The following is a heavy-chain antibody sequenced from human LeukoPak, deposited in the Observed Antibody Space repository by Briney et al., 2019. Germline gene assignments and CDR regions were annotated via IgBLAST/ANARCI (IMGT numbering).Heavy chain of an antibody. CDR1: GGSISSSCYY. V-gene: IGHV4-39*01. CDR3: ARHTIRGYDVSTLDY. Sequence: SETLSLTCTVSGGSISSSCYYWGWIRQPPGKGLEWIGSIYCSGSTYYNPSLKSRVTISVDTSKIQFSLKLSSVTAEDTAVYYCARHTIRGYDVSTLDYWGQGTLVSVFS. J-gene: IGHJ4*02. CDR2: IYCSGST. D-gene: IGHD5-12*01.